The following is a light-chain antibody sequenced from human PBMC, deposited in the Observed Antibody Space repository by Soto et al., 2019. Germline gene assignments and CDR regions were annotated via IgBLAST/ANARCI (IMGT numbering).Light chain of an antibody. CDR2: XAS. Sequence: DIQMTQSPSTLSASLGNRFTITCRASQTISTWLAWYQQKPGRAPKLLXYXASTLQSGVASRLSGSGSGTEFTLIISGLQPDDSATYYCQQYTNTNNPWMFGQGTKVDIK. CDR3: QQYTNTNNPWM. V-gene: IGKV1-5*01. J-gene: IGKJ1*01. CDR1: QTISTW.